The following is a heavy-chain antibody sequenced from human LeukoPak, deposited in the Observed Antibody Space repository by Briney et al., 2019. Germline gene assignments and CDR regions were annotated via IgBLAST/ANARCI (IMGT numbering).Heavy chain of an antibody. CDR3: ARDHSSFDY. D-gene: IGHD6-13*01. J-gene: IGHJ4*02. CDR2: ISSSSSYI. V-gene: IGHV3-21*01. CDR1: GFTFSSYS. Sequence: GGSLRLSCAASGFTFSSYSMNWVRQAPGKGLEWVSSISSSSSYIYYVDSVKGRFTISRDNAKNSLYLQMNSLRAEDTAVYYCARDHSSFDYWGQGTLVTVSS.